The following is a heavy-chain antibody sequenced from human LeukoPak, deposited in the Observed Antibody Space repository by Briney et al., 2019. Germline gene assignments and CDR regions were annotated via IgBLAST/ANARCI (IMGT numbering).Heavy chain of an antibody. Sequence: SVKVSCKASGYTFTSYDINWVRQATGQGLEWMGGIIPIFGTANHAQKFQGRVRITADKSTSTAYMELSSLRSEDTAVYYCARPRFPYYRLSGADYQYMDVWGKGTTVTVSS. D-gene: IGHD2/OR15-2a*01. CDR3: ARPRFPYYRLSGADYQYMDV. CDR1: GYTFTSYD. V-gene: IGHV1-69*06. J-gene: IGHJ6*03. CDR2: IIPIFGTA.